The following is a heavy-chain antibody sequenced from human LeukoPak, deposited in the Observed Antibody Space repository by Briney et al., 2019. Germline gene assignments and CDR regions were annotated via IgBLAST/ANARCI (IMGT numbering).Heavy chain of an antibody. Sequence: SETLSLTCTVSGGSISSGGYYWSWIRQHPGKGLEWIGYIYYSGSTYYNPSLKSRVTISVDTSKNQFSLKLSSVTAADTAVYYCARVSAVVTQSYYYGMDVWAKGPRSPSP. CDR3: ARVSAVVTQSYYYGMDV. CDR2: IYYSGST. V-gene: IGHV4-31*03. CDR1: GGSISSGGYY. D-gene: IGHD4-23*01. J-gene: IGHJ6*02.